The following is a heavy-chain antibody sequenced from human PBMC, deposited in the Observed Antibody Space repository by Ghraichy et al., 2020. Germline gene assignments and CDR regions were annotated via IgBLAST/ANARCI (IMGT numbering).Heavy chain of an antibody. J-gene: IGHJ4*02. CDR2: IYGGGGT. V-gene: IGHV3-66*01. D-gene: IGHD1-26*01. CDR3: AGSREAASFDY. Sequence: GGSLRLSCVVSGITVSSNYMSWVRQAPGKGLEWVSHIYGGGGTFYADSVKGRFTSSRDNSKSTVYLQMKTLRVEDTAVYYCAGSREAASFDYWGQGILVAVSS. CDR1: GITVSSNY.